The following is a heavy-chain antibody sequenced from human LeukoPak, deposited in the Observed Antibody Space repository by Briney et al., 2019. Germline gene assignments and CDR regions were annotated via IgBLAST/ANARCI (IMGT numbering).Heavy chain of an antibody. CDR3: AGTAVAGRRYFSYDY. V-gene: IGHV3-30-3*01. D-gene: IGHD6-19*01. Sequence: GGSLRLSCAASGFTFSSYAMHWVRQAPGKGLEWVAVISYDGSNKYYADSVKGRFIISRDNSKNTLYLQMNSLRAEDTAVYYCAGTAVAGRRYFSYDYWGQGTLVTVSS. J-gene: IGHJ4*02. CDR2: ISYDGSNK. CDR1: GFTFSSYA.